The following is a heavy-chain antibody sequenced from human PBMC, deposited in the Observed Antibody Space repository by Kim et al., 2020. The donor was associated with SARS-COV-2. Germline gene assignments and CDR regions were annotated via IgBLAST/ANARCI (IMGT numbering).Heavy chain of an antibody. D-gene: IGHD2-8*01. V-gene: IGHV1-69*10. Sequence: SVKVSCKASGGIFTNYPISWLRRAPGQGLEWMGRIIPMLDVSNYAQRFQGRVTITADKSTSTAYMELGSLTSDDTAVYYCARRCLGLSCPKGVSLDSWGQGTLVTVS. CDR1: GGIFTNYP. CDR3: ARRCLGLSCPKGVSLDS. CDR2: IIPMLDVS. J-gene: IGHJ4*02.